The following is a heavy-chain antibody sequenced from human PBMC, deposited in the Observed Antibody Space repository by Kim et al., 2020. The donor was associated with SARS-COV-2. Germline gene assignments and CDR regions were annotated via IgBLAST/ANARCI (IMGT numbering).Heavy chain of an antibody. CDR3: AREKLYYGSGRLFDP. J-gene: IGHJ5*02. V-gene: IGHV1-3*01. CDR2: INAGNGNT. CDR1: GYTFTSYA. D-gene: IGHD3-10*01. Sequence: ASVKVSCKASGYTFTSYAMHWVRQAPGQRLEWMGWINAGNGNTKYSQKFQGRVTITRDTSASTAYMELSSLRSEDTAVYYCAREKLYYGSGRLFDPWGQGTLVTVSS.